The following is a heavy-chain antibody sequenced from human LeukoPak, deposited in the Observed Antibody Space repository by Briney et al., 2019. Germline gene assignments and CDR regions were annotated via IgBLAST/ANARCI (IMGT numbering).Heavy chain of an antibody. J-gene: IGHJ5*02. CDR3: ARDRFLEWSFDP. V-gene: IGHV4-31*03. D-gene: IGHD3-3*01. CDR1: GGSISSGGYY. Sequence: PSETLFLTCTVSGGSISSGGYYWSWIRQHPGKGLEWIGYIYYSGSTYYNPSLKSRVTISVDTSKNQFSLKLSSVTAADTAVYYCARDRFLEWSFDPWGQGTLVTVSS. CDR2: IYYSGST.